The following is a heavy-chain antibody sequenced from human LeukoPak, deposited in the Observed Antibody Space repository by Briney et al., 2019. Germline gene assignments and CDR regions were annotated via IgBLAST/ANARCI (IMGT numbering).Heavy chain of an antibody. V-gene: IGHV4-39*01. CDR3: ARHGGIAARRPRPFDY. CDR1: GGSISSSSYY. D-gene: IGHD6-6*01. Sequence: SETLSLTCTVSGGSISSSSYYWGWIRQPPGKGLEWIGGIYYSGSTYYNPSLKSRVTISVDTSKNQFSLKLSSVTAADTAVYYCARHGGIAARRPRPFDYWGQGTLVTVSS. CDR2: IYYSGST. J-gene: IGHJ4*02.